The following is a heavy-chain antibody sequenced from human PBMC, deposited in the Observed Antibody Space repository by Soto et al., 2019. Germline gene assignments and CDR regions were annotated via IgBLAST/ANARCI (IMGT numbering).Heavy chain of an antibody. CDR2: ISSSSSTI. J-gene: IGHJ6*02. CDR3: ASFIAAAGTNYYYGMDV. V-gene: IGHV3-48*01. Sequence: GGSLRLSCAASGFTFSSYGMHWVRQAPGKGLEWVSYISSSSSTIYYADSVKGRFTISRDNAKNSLYLQMNSLRAEDTAVYYCASFIAAAGTNYYYGMDVWGQGTTVTVSS. CDR1: GFTFSSYG. D-gene: IGHD6-13*01.